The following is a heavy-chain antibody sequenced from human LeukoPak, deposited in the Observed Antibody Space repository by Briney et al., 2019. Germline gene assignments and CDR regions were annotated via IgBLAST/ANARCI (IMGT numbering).Heavy chain of an antibody. Sequence: PSETLSLTCTVSGGSISSSSYSWGWIRQSPGQGLEWIAIISYSGSTFHNPSLKSRIATSMDTSKNQISLSLSSVTAADTAVYYCARDLRYDNRGYRHVFWYFDLWGRGTRVTVSS. CDR3: ARDLRYDNRGYRHVFWYFDL. J-gene: IGHJ2*01. V-gene: IGHV4-39*07. CDR2: ISYSGST. CDR1: GGSISSSSYS. D-gene: IGHD3-22*01.